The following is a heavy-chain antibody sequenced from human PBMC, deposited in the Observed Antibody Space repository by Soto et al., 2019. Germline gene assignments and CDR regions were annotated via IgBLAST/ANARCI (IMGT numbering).Heavy chain of an antibody. CDR2: ISYDGSNK. CDR3: ARDRGSGSYDY. V-gene: IGHV3-30*14. CDR1: GFTFSSYA. D-gene: IGHD1-26*01. J-gene: IGHJ4*02. Sequence: QVQLVESGGGVVQPGRSLRLSCAASGFTFSSYAMHWVRQAPGKGLEWVAVISYDGSNKYYADSVKGRFTISRDNSKNTLYLQMNSLRAEDTAVYYCARDRGSGSYDYWGQGTLVTVSS.